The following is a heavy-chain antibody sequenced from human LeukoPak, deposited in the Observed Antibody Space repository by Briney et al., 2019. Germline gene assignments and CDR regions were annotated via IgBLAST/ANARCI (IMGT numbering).Heavy chain of an antibody. CDR2: IRQDGDEK. J-gene: IGHJ2*01. CDR1: GFIFNSHW. V-gene: IGHV3-7*01. Sequence: PGGSLRLSCAGSGFIFNSHWMTWVRQAPGMGLEWVGNIRQDGDEKFYADSVRGRFTISRDNAMNSLYLHLNSLRAEDTAIYYCARVRTEWYIDLWGRGTLVTVSP. D-gene: IGHD2-8*02. CDR3: ARVRTEWYIDL.